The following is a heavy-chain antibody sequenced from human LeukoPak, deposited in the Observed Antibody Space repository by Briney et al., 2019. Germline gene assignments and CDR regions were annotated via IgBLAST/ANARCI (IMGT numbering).Heavy chain of an antibody. CDR2: INHSGST. CDR3: ARIGTLYYYGSGSFLY. D-gene: IGHD3-10*01. Sequence: SETLSLTCAVYGGSFSGYYWSWIRQPPGKGLEWIGEINHSGSTNYNPSLKSRVTISVDTSKNQFSLKLSSVTAADTAVYYCARIGTLYYYGSGSFLYWGQGTLVTVSS. J-gene: IGHJ4*02. CDR1: GGSFSGYY. V-gene: IGHV4-34*01.